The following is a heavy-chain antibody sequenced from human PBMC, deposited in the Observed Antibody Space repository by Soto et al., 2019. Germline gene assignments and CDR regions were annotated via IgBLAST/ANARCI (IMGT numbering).Heavy chain of an antibody. CDR2: IYYSGST. V-gene: IGHV4-59*08. D-gene: IGHD3-10*01. J-gene: IGHJ4*02. Sequence: PSETLSLTCTVSGGSISSYYWSWIRQPPGKGLEWIGFIYYSGSTNYNPSLKSRVTISVDTSKNQFSLNLSSVTAADTAVYYCARRRSGPTFFDYWGQGTLVTVSS. CDR1: GGSISSYY. CDR3: ARRRSGPTFFDY.